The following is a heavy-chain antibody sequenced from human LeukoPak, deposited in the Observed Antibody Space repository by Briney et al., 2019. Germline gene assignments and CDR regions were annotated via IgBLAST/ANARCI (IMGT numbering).Heavy chain of an antibody. Sequence: ASVEVSCKASGGTFSSYAISWVRQAPGQRLEWMGWINAGNGNTKYSQKFQGRVTITRDTSASTAYMELSSLRSEDTAVYYCARDLIVGGRCIGYWGQGTLVTVSS. CDR2: INAGNGNT. V-gene: IGHV1-3*01. CDR1: GGTFSSYA. J-gene: IGHJ4*02. CDR3: ARDLIVGGRCIGY. D-gene: IGHD1-26*01.